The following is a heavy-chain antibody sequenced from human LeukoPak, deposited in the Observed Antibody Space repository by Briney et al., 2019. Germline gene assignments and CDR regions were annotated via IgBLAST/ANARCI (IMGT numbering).Heavy chain of an antibody. D-gene: IGHD4-17*01. CDR2: ISDSGGST. CDR3: ATKGIYGDPPGN. V-gene: IGHV3-23*01. Sequence: PGGSLRLSCAASGFTFSSYAMSWVREAPGKGLEWVSSISDSGGSTYYADSVKGRFTISRDNSKNTLYLQMNSLRAEDTALYYCATKGIYGDPPGNWGQGTLVTVSS. CDR1: GFTFSSYA. J-gene: IGHJ4*02.